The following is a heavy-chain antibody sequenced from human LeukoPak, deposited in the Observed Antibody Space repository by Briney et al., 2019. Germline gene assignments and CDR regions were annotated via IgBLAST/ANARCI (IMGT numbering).Heavy chain of an antibody. D-gene: IGHD3-16*02. J-gene: IGHJ6*03. CDR3: ARDVYDYVWGSYPSGLYYYYYMDV. Sequence: PSETLSLTCTVSGGSTSSGSYYWSWIRQPAGKGLEWIGRIYTSGSTNYNPSLKSRVTISVDTSKNQFSLKLSSVTAADTAVYYCARDVYDYVWGSYPSGLYYYYYMDVWGKGTTVTISS. CDR2: IYTSGST. CDR1: GGSTSSGSYY. V-gene: IGHV4-61*02.